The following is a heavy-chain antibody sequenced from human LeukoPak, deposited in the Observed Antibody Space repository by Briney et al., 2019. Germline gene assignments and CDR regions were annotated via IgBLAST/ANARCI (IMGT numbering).Heavy chain of an antibody. V-gene: IGHV5-51*01. CDR3: ARGSGYYDSSGYPPDDAFDI. D-gene: IGHD3-22*01. J-gene: IGHJ3*02. CDR2: IYPGDSDT. CDR1: GYSFTSYW. Sequence: GESLKISCKGSGYSFTSYWIGWVRQMPGKGLEWMGIIYPGDSDTRYSPSFQGQVTISADKSISTAYLQWSSLKASDTAMYYCARGSGYYDSSGYPPDDAFDIWGQGTMVTVSS.